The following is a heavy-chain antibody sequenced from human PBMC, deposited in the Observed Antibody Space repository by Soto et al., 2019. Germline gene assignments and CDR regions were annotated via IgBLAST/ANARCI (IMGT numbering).Heavy chain of an antibody. Sequence: QVQLVQSGAEVKKPGASVKVSCKASGYTFTSYAMHWVRQAPGQRLEWMGWINGGNGNTKYSQTFQGRVTITRNTSASTDYMELSSLRSEDTAGYYGARARLEWYGYMDVWGKGTTVTVSS. V-gene: IGHV1-3*01. D-gene: IGHD3-3*01. CDR2: INGGNGNT. CDR1: GYTFTSYA. CDR3: ARARLEWYGYMDV. J-gene: IGHJ6*03.